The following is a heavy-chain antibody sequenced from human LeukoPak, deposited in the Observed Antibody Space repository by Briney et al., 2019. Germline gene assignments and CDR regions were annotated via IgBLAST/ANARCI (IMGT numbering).Heavy chain of an antibody. CDR3: ARLAVVGATVGFDF. J-gene: IGHJ4*02. V-gene: IGHV3-7*01. D-gene: IGHD1-26*01. CDR2: INQDEGEI. Sequence: GGSLRLSCAASGFSFSTFWMGWVRQATGKGLDWVANINQDEGEIYYADSVRGRFTISRDNAKISLFLQMNSLRVEDTALYYCARLAVVGATVGFDFWGQGTLVTVSS. CDR1: GFSFSTFW.